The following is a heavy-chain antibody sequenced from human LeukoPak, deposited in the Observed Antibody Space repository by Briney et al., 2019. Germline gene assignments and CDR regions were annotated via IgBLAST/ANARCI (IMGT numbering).Heavy chain of an antibody. D-gene: IGHD2-21*01. J-gene: IGHJ4*02. CDR1: GYTFTSYG. CDR2: ISAYNGDA. Sequence: ASVKVSCKASGYTFTSYGISWVRQAPGQGLEWMGWISAYNGDANYAQKLQGRVTMTTDTSTSTAYMELRSLRSDDTAVYYCARDHSPYNYGYWGQGTLVTVSS. CDR3: ARDHSPYNYGY. V-gene: IGHV1-18*01.